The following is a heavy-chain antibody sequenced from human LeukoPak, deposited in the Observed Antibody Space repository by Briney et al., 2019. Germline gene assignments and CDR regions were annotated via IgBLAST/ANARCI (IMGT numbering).Heavy chain of an antibody. CDR3: ARHDYRSGSWNWFDP. CDR1: GGSISSYY. Sequence: PSETLSLTCTVSGGSISSYYWSWIRQPPGKGLEWIGYIYYSGSTNYNPSLKSRVTISVDTSKNQFSLKLTSVPPADTAVYYCARHDYRSGSWNWFDPWGQGTLVTVSS. V-gene: IGHV4-59*08. D-gene: IGHD3-10*01. CDR2: IYYSGST. J-gene: IGHJ5*02.